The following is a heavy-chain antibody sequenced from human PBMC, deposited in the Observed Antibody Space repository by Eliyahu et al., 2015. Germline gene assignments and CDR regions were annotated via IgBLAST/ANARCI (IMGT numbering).Heavy chain of an antibody. Sequence: QVQLQQWGAGLLKPSETLSLTCAVYGGSFSGYYWSWIRQPPGKGLXWIGEINHSGSTNYNPSLKSRVTISVDTSKNQFSLKLSSVTAADTAVYYCARGGGYSGYGRTASFDYWGQGTLVTVSS. CDR3: ARGGGYSGYGRTASFDY. CDR1: GGSFSGYY. V-gene: IGHV4-34*01. J-gene: IGHJ4*02. D-gene: IGHD5-12*01. CDR2: INHSGST.